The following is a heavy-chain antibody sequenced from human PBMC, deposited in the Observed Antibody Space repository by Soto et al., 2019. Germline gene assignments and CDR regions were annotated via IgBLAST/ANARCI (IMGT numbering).Heavy chain of an antibody. CDR3: ARGPPVWWLPSRWFDP. CDR2: INHSGST. J-gene: IGHJ5*02. V-gene: IGHV4-34*01. D-gene: IGHD5-12*01. CDR1: GGSFSGYY. Sequence: QVQLQQWGAGLLKPSETLSLTCAVYGGSFSGYYWSWIRQPPGKGLEWIGEINHSGSTNYNPSLKSRVTISVDTSKNQFSLKLSSVTAADTAVYYCARGPPVWWLPSRWFDPWGQGTLVTVSS.